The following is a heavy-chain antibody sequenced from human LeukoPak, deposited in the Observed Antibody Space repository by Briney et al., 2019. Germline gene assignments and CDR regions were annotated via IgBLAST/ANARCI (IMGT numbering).Heavy chain of an antibody. Sequence: SVKVSCKASGGTFSSYAISWVRQAPGQGLEWMGGIIPIFGTANYAQKFQGRVTITTDESTSTAYMELSSLRSEDTAVYYCARGKMNGDDFDYWGQGTLVTVSS. D-gene: IGHD4-17*01. CDR3: ARGKMNGDDFDY. CDR1: GGTFSSYA. CDR2: IIPIFGTA. V-gene: IGHV1-69*05. J-gene: IGHJ4*02.